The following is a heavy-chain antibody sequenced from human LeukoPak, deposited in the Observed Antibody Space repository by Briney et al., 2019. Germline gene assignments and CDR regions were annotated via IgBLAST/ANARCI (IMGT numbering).Heavy chain of an antibody. CDR3: ARRVVNNRNWYFNL. Sequence: GESLKTSCKGFGYSFTRNWIGWVRQMPGKGLEWMGIIYPGDSDTRYSPSFQGQVTISADKSINTAYLQWSSLKASDTAMYYCARRVVNNRNWYFNLWGRGTLVTVSS. CDR2: IYPGDSDT. CDR1: GYSFTRNW. J-gene: IGHJ2*01. V-gene: IGHV5-51*01. D-gene: IGHD4-23*01.